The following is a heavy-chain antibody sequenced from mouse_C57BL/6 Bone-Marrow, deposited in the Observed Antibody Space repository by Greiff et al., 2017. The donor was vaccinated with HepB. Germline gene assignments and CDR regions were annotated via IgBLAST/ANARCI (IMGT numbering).Heavy chain of an antibody. D-gene: IGHD2-1*01. Sequence: QVQLKQPGAELVKPGASVKMSCKASGYTFTSYWITWVKQRPGQGLEWIGDIYPGSGSTNYNEKFKSKATLTVDTSSSTAYMQLSSLTSEDSAVFYCASSRSTMGAWFAYWGQGTLVTVSA. CDR1: GYTFTSYW. CDR3: ASSRSTMGAWFAY. J-gene: IGHJ3*01. V-gene: IGHV1-55*01. CDR2: IYPGSGST.